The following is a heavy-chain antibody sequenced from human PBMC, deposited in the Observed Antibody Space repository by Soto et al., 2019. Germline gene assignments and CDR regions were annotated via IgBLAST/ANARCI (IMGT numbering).Heavy chain of an antibody. CDR2: ISYRGST. CDR1: GGSISSSGYY. Sequence: SETLSLTCTFSGGSISSSGYYWGWVRQPPGKGLEWIGSISYRGSTYYNPSLKSRVTISVDTSKNQFSLKLSSVTSADTAIYYCARTARVPDFWGPGILVT. D-gene: IGHD2-2*01. J-gene: IGHJ4*02. V-gene: IGHV4-39*07. CDR3: ARTARVPDF.